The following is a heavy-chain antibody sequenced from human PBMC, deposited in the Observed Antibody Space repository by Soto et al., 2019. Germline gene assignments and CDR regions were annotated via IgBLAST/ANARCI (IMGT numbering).Heavy chain of an antibody. CDR3: SKDFIHFMDIVVVVPANDAFDT. CDR2: ISGSGGST. Sequence: PGGSLRLSCAASGFTFSIYSISWVRHAPWKGLEWVSAISGSGGSTYYADSVKGRLTISRDNSKNTLYLQMNSLRSEDTAVYYCSKDFIHFMDIVVVVPANDAFDTLGQGTMVTVSS. CDR1: GFTFSIYS. J-gene: IGHJ3*02. D-gene: IGHD2-15*01. V-gene: IGHV3-23*01.